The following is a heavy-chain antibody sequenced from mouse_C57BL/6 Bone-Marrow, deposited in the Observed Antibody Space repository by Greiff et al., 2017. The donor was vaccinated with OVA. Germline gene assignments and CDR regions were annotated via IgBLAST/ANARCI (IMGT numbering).Heavy chain of an antibody. Sequence: SGPVLVKPGASVKMSCKASGYTFTDYYMNWVKQSHGKSLEWIGVINPYNGGTSYNQKFKGKATLTVDKSSSTAYMELNSLTSEDSAVYYCARWITGTFFDYWGQGTTLTVSS. CDR1: GYTFTDYY. D-gene: IGHD4-1*01. V-gene: IGHV1-19*01. CDR3: ARWITGTFFDY. J-gene: IGHJ2*01. CDR2: INPYNGGT.